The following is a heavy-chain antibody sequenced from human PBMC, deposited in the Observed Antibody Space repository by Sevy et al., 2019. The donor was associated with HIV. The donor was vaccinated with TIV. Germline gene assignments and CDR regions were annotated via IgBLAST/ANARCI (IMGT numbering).Heavy chain of an antibody. D-gene: IGHD3-3*01. Sequence: GGSLRLSCVVSGFTFNNAWMNWVRQAPGKGLEWVARIESKTEGGTPNYAAPVKGRFTISRDDTKNTLYLQMNSLKTEDTAVYYCATEYYDFWSGYLGYFDYWGQGTLVTVSS. CDR1: GFTFNNAW. V-gene: IGHV3-15*06. CDR2: IESKTEGGTP. J-gene: IGHJ4*02. CDR3: ATEYYDFWSGYLGYFDY.